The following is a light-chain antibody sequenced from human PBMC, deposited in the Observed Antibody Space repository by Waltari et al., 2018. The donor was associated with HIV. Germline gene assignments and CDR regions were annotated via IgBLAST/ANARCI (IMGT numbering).Light chain of an antibody. CDR2: GDT. J-gene: IGLJ3*02. Sequence: QSVLTQPPSVSGAPGQWVTISCTGNSSNIGAGFDVHWYQQVPETAPKLLIYGDTNRPSGVPDRFSGSKSGTSASLAITGLQAEDEADYYCQSYDSGLSVVFGGGTKLTVL. CDR3: QSYDSGLSVV. V-gene: IGLV1-40*01. CDR1: SSNIGAGFD.